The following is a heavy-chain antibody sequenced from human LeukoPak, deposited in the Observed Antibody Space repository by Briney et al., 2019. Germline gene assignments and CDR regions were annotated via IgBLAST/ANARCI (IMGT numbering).Heavy chain of an antibody. V-gene: IGHV1-2*02. CDR2: INPNSGGT. CDR1: GYTFTGYY. D-gene: IGHD3-22*01. CDR3: ARLGHSSGYYYPFDY. J-gene: IGHJ4*02. Sequence: ASVKVSCKASGYTFTGYYMHWVRQAPGQGLEWMGWINPNSGGTNYAQKFQGRVTMTRDTSISTAYMELSRLRSDDTAVYYCARLGHSSGYYYPFDYWGQGTLVTVYS.